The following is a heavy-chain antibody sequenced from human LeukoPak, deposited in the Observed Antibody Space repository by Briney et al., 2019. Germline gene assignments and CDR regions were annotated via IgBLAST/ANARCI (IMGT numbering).Heavy chain of an antibody. CDR1: GGSISSYY. Sequence: SETLSLTCTVSGGSISSYYWSWIRQPPGKGLEWIGYIYYSGSTNYNPSLKSRVTISVDTSKNQFSLKLSSVTAADTAVYYCARTCSSTSCYSRAMNAFDIWGQGTMVTVSS. V-gene: IGHV4-59*08. CDR2: IYYSGST. CDR3: ARTCSSTSCYSRAMNAFDI. J-gene: IGHJ3*02. D-gene: IGHD2-2*02.